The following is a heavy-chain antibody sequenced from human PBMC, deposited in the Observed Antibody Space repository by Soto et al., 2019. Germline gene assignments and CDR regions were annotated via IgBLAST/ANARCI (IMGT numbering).Heavy chain of an antibody. CDR3: ATRDSSGFY. D-gene: IGHD6-25*01. CDR1: GVSISSHDW. Sequence: QVQLQESGPGLVKPSGTLSLTCAVSGVSISSHDWWTWVRPPPGKGLEWIGESHQSGNTNYNSSLETRVTISVEQPKNHFSLKLTSVSVADTAVYYCATRDSSGFYWGQGTLVPVYS. J-gene: IGHJ4*02. CDR2: SHQSGNT. V-gene: IGHV4-4*02.